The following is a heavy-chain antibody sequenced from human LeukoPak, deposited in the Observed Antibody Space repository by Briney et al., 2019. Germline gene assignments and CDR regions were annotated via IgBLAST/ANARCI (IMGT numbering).Heavy chain of an antibody. J-gene: IGHJ4*02. CDR1: GGSISSYY. Sequence: PSETLSLTSTVSGGSISSYYWSWIRQPAGKGLEWIGRIHTSGSTNYNPSLKSRVTMSVDTSKNQFSLKLSSVTAADTAVYYCARGYIAAAGISFDYWGQGTLVTVSS. CDR3: ARGYIAAAGISFDY. CDR2: IHTSGST. V-gene: IGHV4-4*07. D-gene: IGHD6-13*01.